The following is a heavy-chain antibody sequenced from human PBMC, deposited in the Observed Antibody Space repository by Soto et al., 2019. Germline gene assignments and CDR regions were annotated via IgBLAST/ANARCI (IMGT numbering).Heavy chain of an antibody. V-gene: IGHV3-7*01. Sequence: PGGSLRLSCAASGFTFKNYWMSWVRQAPGEGLEWVANIKQDGSERYYVDSVKGRFTISRDNAKNSLYLQMSDLTAEDTAVYYCAVNSGYDFCFGYWGQGTLVTVSS. CDR1: GFTFKNYW. D-gene: IGHD5-12*01. J-gene: IGHJ4*02. CDR3: AVNSGYDFCFGY. CDR2: IKQDGSER.